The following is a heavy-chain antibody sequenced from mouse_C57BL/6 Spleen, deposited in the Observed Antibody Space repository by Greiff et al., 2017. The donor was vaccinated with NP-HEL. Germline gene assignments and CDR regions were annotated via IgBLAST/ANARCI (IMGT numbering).Heavy chain of an antibody. V-gene: IGHV5-17*01. Sequence: EVKLVESGGGLVKPGGSLKLSCAASGFTFSDYGMHWVRQAPEKGLEWVAYISSGSSTIYYADTVKGRFTISRDNAKNTLFLQMTSLRSEDTAMYYCARRLDDYDGFDYWGQGTTLTVSS. CDR3: ARRLDDYDGFDY. CDR2: ISSGSSTI. CDR1: GFTFSDYG. D-gene: IGHD2-4*01. J-gene: IGHJ2*01.